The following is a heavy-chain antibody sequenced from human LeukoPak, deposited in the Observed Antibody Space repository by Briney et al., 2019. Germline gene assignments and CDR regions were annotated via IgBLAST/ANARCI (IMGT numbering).Heavy chain of an antibody. CDR2: ICYSGST. V-gene: IGHV4-59*01. D-gene: IGHD2-15*01. CDR1: GGSISSYY. J-gene: IGHJ6*03. CDR3: ARESSCSGGSCHNYYYYYMDV. Sequence: SETLSLTCTVSGGSISSYYWSWIRQPPGKGLEWIGYICYSGSTNYNPSLKSRVTISVDTSKNQFSLKLSSVTAADTAVYYCARESSCSGGSCHNYYYYYMDVWGKGTTVTVSS.